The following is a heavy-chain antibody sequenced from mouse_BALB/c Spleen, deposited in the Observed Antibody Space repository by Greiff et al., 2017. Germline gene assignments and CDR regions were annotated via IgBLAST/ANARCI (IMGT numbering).Heavy chain of an antibody. D-gene: IGHD1-1*01. Sequence: QVQLLQPGAELVKPGASVKLSCTASGYTFTSYWMHWVQQRPGQGLEWIGEINPSNGRTNYNEKFKSKATLTVDKSSSTGYMQLSSLTSEDSAVYYCSRRNYYGSSYGFAYWGQGTLVTVSA. CDR1: GYTFTSYW. CDR3: SRRNYYGSSYGFAY. V-gene: IGHV1S81*02. CDR2: INPSNGRT. J-gene: IGHJ3*01.